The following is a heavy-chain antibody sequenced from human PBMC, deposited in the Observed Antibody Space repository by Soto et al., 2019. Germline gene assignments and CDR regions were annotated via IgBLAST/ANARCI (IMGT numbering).Heavy chain of an antibody. V-gene: IGHV1-69*06. CDR2: SIPIFDTT. Sequence: VQLVQSGAEVKKPGSSVKVSCKASGGTFSSYAISWVRQAPGQRLEWMGGSIPIFDTTNYTQNFQGRVTITADRSTNTAYMELSSLRSEDTAVYYCARGSMSLGRGFNRYFYLDHWGQGTLVTVSS. D-gene: IGHD2-15*01. CDR1: GGTFSSYA. CDR3: ARGSMSLGRGFNRYFYLDH. J-gene: IGHJ4*02.